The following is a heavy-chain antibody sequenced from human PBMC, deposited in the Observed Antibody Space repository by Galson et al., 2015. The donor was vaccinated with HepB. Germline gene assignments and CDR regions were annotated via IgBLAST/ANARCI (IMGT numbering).Heavy chain of an antibody. J-gene: IGHJ3*02. CDR1: GFTFSNYW. CDR2: IKYDGSEK. V-gene: IGHV3-7*01. CDR3: AREAI. Sequence: SLRLSCAASGFTFSNYWTSWVRQAPGKGLEWVASIKYDGSEKYYVDSVKGRFTISRDNAKNSLYLQMSSLRAEDTAVYYCAREAIWGQGTRVTVSS.